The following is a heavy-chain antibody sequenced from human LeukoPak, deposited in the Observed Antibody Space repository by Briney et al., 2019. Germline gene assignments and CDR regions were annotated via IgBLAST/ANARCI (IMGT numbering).Heavy chain of an antibody. J-gene: IGHJ4*02. CDR3: AKDKWELPRNYFDY. CDR2: ISYDGSNK. D-gene: IGHD1-26*01. V-gene: IGHV3-30*18. Sequence: GGSLRLSCAASGFTFSSYGMHWVRQAPGKGLEWVAVISYDGSNKYYADSVKGRFTISRDNSKNTLYLQMNSPRAEDTAVYYCAKDKWELPRNYFDYWGQGTLVTVSS. CDR1: GFTFSSYG.